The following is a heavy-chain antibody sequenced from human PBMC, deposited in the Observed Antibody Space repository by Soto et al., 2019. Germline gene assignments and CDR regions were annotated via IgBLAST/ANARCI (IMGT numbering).Heavy chain of an antibody. CDR3: AKPGYCSGGSCLVGIDA. Sequence: CAAYGKTVNSCAMRRVRQDPGKGLEWVAVISYDGSNKYYADSVKGRFTISRDNSKNTLYLQMNSLRAEDTAVYYCAKPGYCSGGSCLVGIDAWGQGRTVTVS. J-gene: IGHJ6*02. D-gene: IGHD2-15*01. CDR1: GKTVNSCA. V-gene: IGHV3-30-3*02. CDR2: ISYDGSNK.